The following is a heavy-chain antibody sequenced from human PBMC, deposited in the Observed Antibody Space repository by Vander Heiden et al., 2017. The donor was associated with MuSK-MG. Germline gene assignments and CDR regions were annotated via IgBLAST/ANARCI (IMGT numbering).Heavy chain of an antibody. CDR3: ARGRSTKRPVVVVAACFDY. D-gene: IGHD2-15*01. CDR2: INHSGST. Sequence: QVQLQQWGAGLLKPSETLSLTCPVGGGSFSGYYWSWIRQPPGKGLEWIGEINHSGSTNYNPSLKSRVTISVDTSKNQFSLKLSSVTAADTAVYYCARGRSTKRPVVVVAACFDYWGQGTLVTVSS. V-gene: IGHV4-34*01. CDR1: GGSFSGYY. J-gene: IGHJ4*02.